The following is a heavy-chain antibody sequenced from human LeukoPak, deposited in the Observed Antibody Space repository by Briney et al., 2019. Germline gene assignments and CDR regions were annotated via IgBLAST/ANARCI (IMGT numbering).Heavy chain of an antibody. V-gene: IGHV1-2*02. Sequence: ASVKVSCKASGYTFTAYYMHWVRQAPGQGLVWMGWINPNSGGTNYAQKFQGRVTMTRDTSISTAYMELSRLRSDDTAVYYCARALRGLSGYFDYWGQGTLVTVSS. J-gene: IGHJ4*02. D-gene: IGHD3-16*02. CDR3: ARALRGLSGYFDY. CDR1: GYTFTAYY. CDR2: INPNSGGT.